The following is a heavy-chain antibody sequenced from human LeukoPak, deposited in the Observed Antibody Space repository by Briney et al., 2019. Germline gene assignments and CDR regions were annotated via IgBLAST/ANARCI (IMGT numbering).Heavy chain of an antibody. CDR3: ARENAYCSGGSCYGRWFDP. CDR1: GYSFTSYW. Sequence: GESLKISCKGSGYSFTSYWIGWVRQAPGKGLEWVSSISSSSSYIYYADSVKGRFTISRDNAKNSLYLQMNSLRAEDTAVYYCARENAYCSGGSCYGRWFDPWGQGTLVTVSS. D-gene: IGHD2-15*01. CDR2: ISSSSSYI. J-gene: IGHJ5*02. V-gene: IGHV3-21*01.